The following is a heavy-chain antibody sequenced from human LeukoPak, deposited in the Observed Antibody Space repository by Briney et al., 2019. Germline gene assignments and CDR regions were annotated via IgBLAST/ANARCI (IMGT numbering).Heavy chain of an antibody. J-gene: IGHJ3*02. V-gene: IGHV3-15*01. Sequence: GGSLRLSCAASGFTFSNAWMSWVRQAPGKGLEWVGRIKSKTDGGTTDYAAPVKGIFTISRDDSKNTLYLQMNSLKTEDTAVYYCTTDSDPYDFWSGSTGGAFDIWGQGTMVTVSS. CDR3: TTDSDPYDFWSGSTGGAFDI. CDR1: GFTFSNAW. D-gene: IGHD3-3*01. CDR2: IKSKTDGGTT.